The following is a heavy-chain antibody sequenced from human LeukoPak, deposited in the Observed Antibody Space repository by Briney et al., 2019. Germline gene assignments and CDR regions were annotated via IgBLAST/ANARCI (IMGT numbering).Heavy chain of an antibody. CDR2: FDPEDGET. Sequence: ASVKVSCKVSGYTLTELSMHWVRQAPGKGLEWMGGFDPEDGETIYAQKFQGRVTMTEDTSTDTAYMELSSLRSEDTAVYYCATDLGSGDYDSNWGQGTLVTVSS. J-gene: IGHJ4*02. CDR1: GYTLTELS. CDR3: ATDLGSGDYDSN. V-gene: IGHV1-24*01. D-gene: IGHD3-22*01.